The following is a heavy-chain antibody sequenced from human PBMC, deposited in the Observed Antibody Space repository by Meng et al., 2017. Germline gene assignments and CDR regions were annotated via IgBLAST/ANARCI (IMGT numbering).Heavy chain of an antibody. CDR1: GYSISSGYY. J-gene: IGHJ4*02. CDR3: ARDLYCTNGVCYVFDY. Sequence: SETLSLTCAVSGYSISSGYYWGWIRQPPGKGLEWIGSIYHSGSTYYNPSLKSRVTISVDTSKNQFSLKLSSVTAADTAVYYCARDLYCTNGVCYVFDYWGQGTLVTVSS. D-gene: IGHD2-8*01. V-gene: IGHV4-38-2*02. CDR2: IYHSGST.